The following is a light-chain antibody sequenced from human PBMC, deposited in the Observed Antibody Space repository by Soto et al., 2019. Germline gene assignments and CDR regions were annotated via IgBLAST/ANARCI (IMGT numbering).Light chain of an antibody. CDR1: QSVSSN. CDR3: QQYHNWPPRT. Sequence: DIVMTQSPATLSVSPGERATLSCRASQSVSSNLAWYQQKPGQAPRLLIYDASTRATAIPARFSGSGSGTEFTLTISSLQSEDFAVYYCQQYHNWPPRTFGQGTKVEIK. CDR2: DAS. V-gene: IGKV3-15*01. J-gene: IGKJ1*01.